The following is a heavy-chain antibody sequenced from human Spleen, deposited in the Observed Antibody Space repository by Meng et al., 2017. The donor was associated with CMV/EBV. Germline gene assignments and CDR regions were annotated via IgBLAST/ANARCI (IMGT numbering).Heavy chain of an antibody. CDR3: ARGPDDFDY. V-gene: IGHV4-59*01. J-gene: IGHJ4*02. Sequence: QVQLQGSGPGLVKPSGTLSLTCTVSGGSLSSYYWSWIRQPPGKGLEWIGYIYYSGSTRYIPSLKSRVSMSVDTSKNQFSLKLSSVTAADTAVYYCARGPDDFDYWGQGTLVTVSS. D-gene: IGHD1-14*01. CDR1: GGSLSSYY. CDR2: IYYSGST.